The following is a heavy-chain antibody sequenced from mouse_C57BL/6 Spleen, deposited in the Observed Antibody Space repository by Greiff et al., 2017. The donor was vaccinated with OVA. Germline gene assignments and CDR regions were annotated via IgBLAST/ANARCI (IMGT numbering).Heavy chain of an antibody. CDR3: ARHGNYERVFDY. D-gene: IGHD2-1*01. V-gene: IGHV14-2*01. CDR1: GFNIKDSY. CDR2: IDPEDGET. J-gene: IGHJ2*01. Sequence: EVKLQQSGAELVKPGASVQLSCTASGFNIKDSYMHWVKQRTEQGLEWIGRIDPEDGETKYAPKFQGKATITADTSSNTAYLQLSSLTSEDTAVYYCARHGNYERVFDYWGQGTTLTVSS.